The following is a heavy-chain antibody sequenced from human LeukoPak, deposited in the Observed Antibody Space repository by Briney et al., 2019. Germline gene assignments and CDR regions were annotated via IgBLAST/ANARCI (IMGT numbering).Heavy chain of an antibody. J-gene: IGHJ4*02. CDR2: IKAKAHSGTI. CDR3: TRDQTPYY. CDR1: GFTFINAW. V-gene: IGHV3-15*01. Sequence: PGGSLRLSCAASGFTFINAWMAWVRQAPGKGLEWVGRIKAKAHSGTIEYAAPVKGRFTISRDDSKNTLYLQMNSLKTEDTAVYYCTRDQTPYYWGQGTLVTVSS.